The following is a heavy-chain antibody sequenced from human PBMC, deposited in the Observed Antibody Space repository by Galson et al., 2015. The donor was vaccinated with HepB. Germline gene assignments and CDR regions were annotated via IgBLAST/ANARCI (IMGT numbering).Heavy chain of an antibody. CDR2: IRSKAYGGTT. CDR3: TRPKMGRGTTVVTPGDDY. Sequence: SLRLSCAASGFTFGDYAMSWVRQAPGKGLEWVGFIRSKAYGGTTEYAASVKGRFTISRDDSKSIAYLQMNSLKTEDTAVYYCTRPKMGRGTTVVTPGDDYWGQGTLVTVSS. D-gene: IGHD4-23*01. J-gene: IGHJ4*02. V-gene: IGHV3-49*04. CDR1: GFTFGDYA.